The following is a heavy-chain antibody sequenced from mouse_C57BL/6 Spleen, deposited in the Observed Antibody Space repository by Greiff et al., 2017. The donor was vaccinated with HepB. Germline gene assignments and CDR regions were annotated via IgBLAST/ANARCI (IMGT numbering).Heavy chain of an antibody. D-gene: IGHD3-2*02. J-gene: IGHJ3*01. V-gene: IGHV1-19*01. CDR3: AREGTAQATFAY. Sequence: EVQLQESGPVLVKPGDSVKMSCKASGYTFTDYYMNWVKQSHGKSLEWIGVINPYNGGTSYNQKFKGKATLTVDKSSSTAYMELNSLTSEDSAVYYCAREGTAQATFAYWGQGTLVTVSA. CDR2: INPYNGGT. CDR1: GYTFTDYY.